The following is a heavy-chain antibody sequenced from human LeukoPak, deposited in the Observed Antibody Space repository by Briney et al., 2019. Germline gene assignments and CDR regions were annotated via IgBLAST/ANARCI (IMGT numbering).Heavy chain of an antibody. CDR3: ARGQVPAARGHNWFDP. CDR2: INHRAST. Sequence: SETLSLTCAVYGYSFSDYYWNWIRQPPGKGLKWIGEINHRASTNYNPSLQRRVTISVDTSKNQFSLRLSSVTAADTAVYFCARGQVPAARGHNWFDPWGLGTLVTVSS. CDR1: GYSFSDYY. V-gene: IGHV4-34*01. J-gene: IGHJ5*02. D-gene: IGHD2-2*01.